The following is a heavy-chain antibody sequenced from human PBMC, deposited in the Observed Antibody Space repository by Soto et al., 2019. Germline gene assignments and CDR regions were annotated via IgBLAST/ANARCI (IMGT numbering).Heavy chain of an antibody. Sequence: SETLSLTCTVSGGSISSYYWSWIRQPPGKGLEWIGYIYYSGSTNYNPSLKSRVTITVDTSKNQYSLKLSSVTAADMSVYYCARVPTIQTYGDSRFDYWGQGTLVTVSS. J-gene: IGHJ4*02. D-gene: IGHD4-17*01. CDR3: ARVPTIQTYGDSRFDY. CDR2: IYYSGST. V-gene: IGHV4-59*01. CDR1: GGSISSYY.